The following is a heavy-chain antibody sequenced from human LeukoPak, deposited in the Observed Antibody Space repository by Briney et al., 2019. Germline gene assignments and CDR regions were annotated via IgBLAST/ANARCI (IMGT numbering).Heavy chain of an antibody. CDR2: IYYSGST. Sequence: PSETLSLTCTVSGGSINGYYWSWIRQPPGKGLEWIGYIYYSGSTNYNPSLKSRVTISVDTSKNQFSLKLSSVTAADTAVYFCARGDSRLYYGMDGWGQGTTVTVSS. J-gene: IGHJ6*02. CDR3: ARGDSRLYYGMDG. CDR1: GGSINGYY. V-gene: IGHV4-59*01. D-gene: IGHD6-25*01.